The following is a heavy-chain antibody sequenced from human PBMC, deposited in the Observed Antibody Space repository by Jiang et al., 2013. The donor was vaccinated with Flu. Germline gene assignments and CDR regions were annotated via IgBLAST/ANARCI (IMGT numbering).Heavy chain of an antibody. D-gene: IGHD2-15*01. Sequence: GAEVKKPGASVKVSCKASGYTFTSYGISWVRQAPGQGLEWMGWISAYNGNTNYAQKLQGRVTMTTDTSTSTAYMELRSLRSDDTAVYYCARDPIVVVVAATRLLDYWGQGTLVTVSS. CDR1: GYTFTSYG. J-gene: IGHJ4*02. V-gene: IGHV1-18*01. CDR2: ISAYNGNT. CDR3: ARDPIVVVVAATRLLDY.